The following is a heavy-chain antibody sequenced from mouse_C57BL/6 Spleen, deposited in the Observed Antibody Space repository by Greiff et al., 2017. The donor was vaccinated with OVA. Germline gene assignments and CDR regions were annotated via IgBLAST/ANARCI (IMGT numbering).Heavy chain of an antibody. V-gene: IGHV2-2*01. D-gene: IGHD2-4*01. Sequence: VQLKESGPGLVQPSQSLSITCTVSGFSLTSYGVHWVRQSPGKGLEWLGVIWSGGSTDYNAAFISRLSISKDNSKSQVFFKMNSLQADDTAIYYCARNYYDYDGFFAYWGQGTLVTVSA. J-gene: IGHJ3*01. CDR2: IWSGGST. CDR3: ARNYYDYDGFFAY. CDR1: GFSLTSYG.